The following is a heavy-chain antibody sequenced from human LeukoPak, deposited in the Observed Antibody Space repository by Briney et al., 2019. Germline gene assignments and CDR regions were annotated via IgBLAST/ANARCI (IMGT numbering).Heavy chain of an antibody. CDR2: IYYSGST. Sequence: PSQTLSLTCTVSGGSISSGSYYWSWIRQPPGKGLEWIGSIYYSGSTYYNPSLKSRVTISVDTSKNQFSLKLSSVTAADTAVYYCARAGSYYDILRAPIIPSEFDPWGQGTLVTVSS. D-gene: IGHD3-9*01. V-gene: IGHV4-39*07. CDR1: GGSISSGSYY. CDR3: ARAGSYYDILRAPIIPSEFDP. J-gene: IGHJ5*02.